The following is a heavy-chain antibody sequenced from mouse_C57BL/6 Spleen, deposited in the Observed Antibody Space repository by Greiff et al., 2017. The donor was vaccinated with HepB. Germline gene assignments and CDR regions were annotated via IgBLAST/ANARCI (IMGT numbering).Heavy chain of an antibody. CDR3: ARHGIGTFDY. J-gene: IGHJ2*01. V-gene: IGHV5-12*01. CDR2: ISNGGGST. D-gene: IGHD4-1*01. CDR1: GFTFSDYY. Sequence: EVKVVESGGGLVQPGGSLKLSCAASGFTFSDYYMYWVRQTPEKRLEWVAYISNGGGSTYYPDTVKGRFTISRDNAKNTLYLQMSRLKSEDTAMYYCARHGIGTFDYWGQGTTLTVSS.